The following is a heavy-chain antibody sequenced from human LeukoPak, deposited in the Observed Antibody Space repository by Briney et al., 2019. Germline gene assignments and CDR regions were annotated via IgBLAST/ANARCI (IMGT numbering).Heavy chain of an antibody. CDR2: INNNGGKT. J-gene: IGHJ4*02. D-gene: IGHD7-27*01. CDR3: AKDPNWGSGD. CDR1: GFTFSSYS. Sequence: TGGSLRLSCAASGFTFSSYSMNWVRQAPGKGPEWVSGINNNGGKTYYAGSVKGRFTISRDNSKGTLSLQMNSLRAEDTAVYYCAKDPNWGSGDWGQGTLVTVSS. V-gene: IGHV3-23*01.